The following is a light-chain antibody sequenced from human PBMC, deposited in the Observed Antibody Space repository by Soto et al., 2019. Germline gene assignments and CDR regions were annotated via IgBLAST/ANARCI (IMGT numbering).Light chain of an antibody. CDR2: AAS. J-gene: IGKJ5*01. V-gene: IGKV1-6*01. CDR3: LQDYNYPST. CDR1: QSISND. Sequence: AIQMTQSPSSLSASVGDRATITCRASQSISNDLAWYQQKPGKASKLLIYAASSLQSGVPSRFSGSGSGTDFTLTISSLQPEDFATYYCLQDYNYPSTFGQGTR.